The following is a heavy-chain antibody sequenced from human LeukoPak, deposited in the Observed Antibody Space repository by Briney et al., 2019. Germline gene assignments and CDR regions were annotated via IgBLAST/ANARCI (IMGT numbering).Heavy chain of an antibody. V-gene: IGHV3-74*01. CDR1: GFTFSSYW. CDR3: ARRSAAKDAFDI. CDR2: INSDGGST. Sequence: PGGSLRLSFAASGFTFSSYWMHWVRQAPGKGLVWVSRINSDGGSTSYTDSVKGRFTISRDNAKNTLYLQMNSLRAEDTAVYYCARRSAAKDAFDIWGQGTKVTVSS. J-gene: IGHJ3*02. D-gene: IGHD6-25*01.